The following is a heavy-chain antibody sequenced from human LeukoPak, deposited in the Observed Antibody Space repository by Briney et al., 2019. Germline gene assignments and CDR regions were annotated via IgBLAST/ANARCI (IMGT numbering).Heavy chain of an antibody. D-gene: IGHD3-10*01. CDR3: ARHTGQFGFNWFDP. CDR1: GGSISSYY. CDR2: IYTSGST. J-gene: IGHJ5*02. Sequence: SETLSLTCTVSGGSISSYYWSWIRQPPGKGLEWIGYIYTSGSTNYNPSLTSRVTISVDTSKNQFSLKLSSVTAADTAVYYCARHTGQFGFNWFDPWGQGTLVTVSS. V-gene: IGHV4-4*09.